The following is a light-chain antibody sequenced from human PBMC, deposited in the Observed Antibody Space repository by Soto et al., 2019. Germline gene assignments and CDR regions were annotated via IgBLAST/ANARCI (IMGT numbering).Light chain of an antibody. V-gene: IGKV1-39*01. CDR2: AAS. CDR3: QRSYSTPWT. Sequence: DIQMTQSPSSLSASVGDRVTITCRASQSISSYLNWYQQKPGKAPKLLIYAASSVQSGVPSRFSGSGSGTDFTLTISSLQPEDFATYYCQRSYSTPWTFGQGTKVEIK. CDR1: QSISSY. J-gene: IGKJ1*01.